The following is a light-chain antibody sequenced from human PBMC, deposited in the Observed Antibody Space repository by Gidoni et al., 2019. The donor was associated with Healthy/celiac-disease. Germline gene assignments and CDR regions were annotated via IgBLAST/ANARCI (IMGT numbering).Light chain of an antibody. J-gene: IGKJ4*01. V-gene: IGKV4-1*01. CDR1: QSVLYSSNNKNY. CDR3: QQYYSTPLT. Sequence: DIVMPQSPNSLAVSLGERATINCKSSQSVLYSSNNKNYLAWYQQKPGQPPKLLMYWASTRESWVPDRFSGIGSVTDFTLTISSLQSEDLAVYYCQQYYSTPLTFXGXTKVEIK. CDR2: WAS.